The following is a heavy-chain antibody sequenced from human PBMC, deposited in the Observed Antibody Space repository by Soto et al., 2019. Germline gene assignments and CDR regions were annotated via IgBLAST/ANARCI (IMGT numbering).Heavy chain of an antibody. V-gene: IGHV4-39*01. Sequence: QLQLQESGPGLVKPSATLSLTCSVSGASIDSKSYYWAWIRQPPGKGLEWIGNIFYAGDTYYSPSLKSRLTISVDLSQNQFSLRLSSVTAAHTALYYCARLDLAYYGLDVWGQGATMLVSS. CDR3: ARLDLAYYGLDV. D-gene: IGHD3-9*01. CDR2: IFYAGDT. J-gene: IGHJ6*02. CDR1: GASIDSKSYY.